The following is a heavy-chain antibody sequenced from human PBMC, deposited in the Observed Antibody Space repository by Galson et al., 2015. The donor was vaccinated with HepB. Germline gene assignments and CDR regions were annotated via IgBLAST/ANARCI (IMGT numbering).Heavy chain of an antibody. Sequence: SVKVSCKASGYTFTSYYMHWVRQAPGQGLEWMGIINPSGGSTSYAQKFQGRVTMTRDTSTSTVYMELSSLRSEDTAVYYCARALMGDYYDSSGYYTPSDYWGQGTLVTVSS. J-gene: IGHJ4*02. CDR2: INPSGGST. D-gene: IGHD3-22*01. V-gene: IGHV1-46*03. CDR3: ARALMGDYYDSSGYYTPSDY. CDR1: GYTFTSYY.